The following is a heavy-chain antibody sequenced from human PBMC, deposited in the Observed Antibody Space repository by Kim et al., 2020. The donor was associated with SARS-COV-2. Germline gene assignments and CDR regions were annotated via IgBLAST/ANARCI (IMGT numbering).Heavy chain of an antibody. J-gene: IGHJ5*02. CDR3: AKNPGSEHGDLVRVDP. CDR2: LSGSGTNT. D-gene: IGHD2-21*02. Sequence: GGSLRLSCAASGFTFRTYCMSWVRQAPGKGLEWVSSLSGSGTNTYYADSVKRRFTISRDNPKNKLYPQMHSLRADHAAIYYCAKNPGSEHGDLVRVDPSG. CDR1: GFTFRTYC. V-gene: IGHV3-23*01.